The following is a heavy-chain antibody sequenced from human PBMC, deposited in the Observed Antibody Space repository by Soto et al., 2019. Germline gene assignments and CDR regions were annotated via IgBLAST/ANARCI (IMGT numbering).Heavy chain of an antibody. CDR2: INAGDGYT. CDR3: ARAIGMVALDY. J-gene: IGHJ4*02. CDR1: GYTFTSHH. V-gene: IGHV1-3*05. Sequence: QVQFVQSGAEEREPGASVKVTCKTSGYTFTSHHIHWVRQAPGQWLEWMGLINAGDGYTQYSRTFQDRVTFSRDTSAGTAYMEFSGLTYEDTAVYYCARAIGMVALDYWGQGPRVTVSS. D-gene: IGHD3-10*01.